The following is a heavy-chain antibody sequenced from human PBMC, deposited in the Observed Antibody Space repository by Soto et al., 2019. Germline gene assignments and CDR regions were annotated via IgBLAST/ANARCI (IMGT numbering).Heavy chain of an antibody. CDR1: GYTFTTYY. Sequence: QVQLVQSGAEVKKPGASVKLSCKASGYTFTTYYLHWVRQAPGQGLEWMGIINPDTGSTSSAQNFRGRVSVTRDTSTSTVYMELYSLSSEDTAVYYCARDPNFSLTFHYYGMDVWGQGTTVTVSS. V-gene: IGHV1-46*01. CDR3: ARDPNFSLTFHYYGMDV. CDR2: INPDTGST. J-gene: IGHJ6*02.